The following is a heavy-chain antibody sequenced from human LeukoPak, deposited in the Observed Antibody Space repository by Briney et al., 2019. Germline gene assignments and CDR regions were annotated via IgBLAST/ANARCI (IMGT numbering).Heavy chain of an antibody. D-gene: IGHD2-2*02. CDR3: ARGVGVVVPAAITSEDYYGMDV. Sequence: ASVKVSCKASGYTFTSYYMHWVRQAPGQGLEWMGIINPSVGSTSYAQKFQGRVTMTRDTSTSTVYMELSSLRSEDTAVYYCARGVGVVVPAAITSEDYYGMDVWGQGTTVTVSS. V-gene: IGHV1-46*01. CDR2: INPSVGST. CDR1: GYTFTSYY. J-gene: IGHJ6*02.